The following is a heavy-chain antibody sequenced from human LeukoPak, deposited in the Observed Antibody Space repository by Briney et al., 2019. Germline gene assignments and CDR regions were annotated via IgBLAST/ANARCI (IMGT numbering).Heavy chain of an antibody. CDR2: LPGDSGYA. J-gene: IGHJ4*02. CDR1: GFTFSDYS. CDR3: ARASKYYYDSSGYPLDY. Sequence: GGSLRLSCVGSGFTFSDYSMNWIRQAPGKGLEWVSSLPGDSGYAFYADSVKGRFTISRDNAKNSLYLQMNSLRAEDTAVYYCARASKYYYDSSGYPLDYWGQGTLVTVSS. V-gene: IGHV3-21*01. D-gene: IGHD3-22*01.